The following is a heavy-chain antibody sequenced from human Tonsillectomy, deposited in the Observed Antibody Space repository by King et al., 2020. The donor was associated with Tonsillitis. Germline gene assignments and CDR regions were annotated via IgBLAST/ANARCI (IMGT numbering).Heavy chain of an antibody. D-gene: IGHD7-27*01. J-gene: IGHJ5*02. Sequence: VQLVESGGGLVQPGGSLRLSCAASDLTFSTYWMSWIRQAPGKGLEWVANIKHDGSDTTYVDSVKGRFTVSRDNAKNSLYLEMNRLRAEGTALYYCARNPAWGARDPGGQGALVTVSS. CDR2: IKHDGSDT. CDR1: DLTFSTYW. CDR3: ARNPAWGARDP. V-gene: IGHV3-7*01.